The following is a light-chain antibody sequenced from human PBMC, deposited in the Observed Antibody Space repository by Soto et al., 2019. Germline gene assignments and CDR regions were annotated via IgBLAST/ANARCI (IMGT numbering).Light chain of an antibody. CDR1: LSVSSY. J-gene: IGKJ4*01. CDR3: QQRYNWPLT. Sequence: EVVLTQSPATLSLSPRERVTLSCRASLSVSSYLAWYQQKPGQAPRLLIYDASNRATGIPARFSGSGSGTDFTLTISSLEPEDFAVYYCQQRYNWPLTFGGGTKVDIK. V-gene: IGKV3-11*01. CDR2: DAS.